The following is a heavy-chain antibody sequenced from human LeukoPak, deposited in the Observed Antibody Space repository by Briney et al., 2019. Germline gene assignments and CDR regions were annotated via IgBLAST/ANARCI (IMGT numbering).Heavy chain of an antibody. CDR2: IYYSGRT. J-gene: IGHJ5*02. CDR1: GGSISSYY. Sequence: SENLSFTCTVSGGSISSYYWSWMRQPPGKGLKGIGYIYYSGRTNSKPSLKSRITISVKSSKNQFSLKLSSVTAADTAVYCGARELHYCSGGSCCPDWFDPWGQGTLVTVSS. V-gene: IGHV4-59*01. CDR3: ARELHYCSGGSCCPDWFDP. D-gene: IGHD2-15*01.